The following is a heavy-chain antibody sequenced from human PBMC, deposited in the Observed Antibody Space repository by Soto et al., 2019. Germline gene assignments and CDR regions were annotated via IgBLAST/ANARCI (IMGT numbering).Heavy chain of an antibody. CDR1: GDTFTTNY. CDR2: INPNNGAT. J-gene: IGHJ6*02. CDR3: GSRDLCDRDV. D-gene: IGHD3-10*01. Sequence: QEQLVQSGAEVKEPGASLKVSCKASGDTFTTNYIHWVRQAPVQGLEWMGRINPNNGATLYAQELRGITILNADTSKSALYMDLNMVKDEAAAEYYCGSRDLCDRDVWGQGTTVTVSS. V-gene: IGHV1-46*01.